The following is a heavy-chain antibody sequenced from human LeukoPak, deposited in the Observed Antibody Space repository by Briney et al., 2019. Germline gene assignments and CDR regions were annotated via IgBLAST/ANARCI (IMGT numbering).Heavy chain of an antibody. CDR1: GGTFSSYA. D-gene: IGHD3-3*01. V-gene: IGHV1-69*13. CDR3: ARQGEYNYDFWSGYYTDAFDI. CDR2: IIPIFGTA. Sequence: ASVKVSCKASGGTFSSYAISWVRQAPGQGLEWMGGIIPIFGTANYAQKFQGRVTITADESTSTAYMELSSLRSEDTAVYYCARQGEYNYDFWSGYYTDAFDIWGQGTMVTVSS. J-gene: IGHJ3*02.